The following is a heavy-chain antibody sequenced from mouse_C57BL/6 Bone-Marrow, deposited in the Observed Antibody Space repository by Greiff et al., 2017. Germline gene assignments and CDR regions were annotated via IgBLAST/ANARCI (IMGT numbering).Heavy chain of an antibody. CDR1: GFTFSDYG. CDR3: ARYLGDY. Sequence: EVKLVESGGGLVKPGGSLKLSCAASGFTFSDYGMHWVRQAPEQGLEWVAYISSGSGTIYYAATVKGRFTISTDNAKNTLFLQMTSLRSEATAMYYCARYLGDYWGQGTTLTVSS. V-gene: IGHV5-17*01. J-gene: IGHJ2*01. D-gene: IGHD3-3*01. CDR2: ISSGSGTI.